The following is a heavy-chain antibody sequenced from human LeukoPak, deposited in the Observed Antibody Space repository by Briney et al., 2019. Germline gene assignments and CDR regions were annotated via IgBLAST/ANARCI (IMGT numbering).Heavy chain of an antibody. CDR1: GGSFSGYY. J-gene: IGHJ6*03. V-gene: IGHV4-34*01. Sequence: PSETLSLTCAVYGGSFSGYYWSWIRQPPGKGLAWIGEINHSGSTNYNPSLKSRVTISVDTSKNQFSLKLSSVTAADTAVYYCARLRRVPAAITRFYYYYYMDVWGKGTTVTVSS. CDR2: INHSGST. D-gene: IGHD2-2*01. CDR3: ARLRRVPAAITRFYYYYYMDV.